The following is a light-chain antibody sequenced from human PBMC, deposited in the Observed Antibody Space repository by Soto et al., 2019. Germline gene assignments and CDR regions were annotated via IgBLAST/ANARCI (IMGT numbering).Light chain of an antibody. J-gene: IGKJ4*01. V-gene: IGKV3-20*01. CDR2: VAS. CDR3: QQYGSSRDT. Sequence: EIVLTQSPATLSLSPGERATLSCRASQSVNNYLAWYQQRPGQAPRLLISVASSRATGIPDRFSGSGSGTDFTLTISSLQSEDFAVYYCQQYGSSRDTFGGGTKVDIK. CDR1: QSVNNY.